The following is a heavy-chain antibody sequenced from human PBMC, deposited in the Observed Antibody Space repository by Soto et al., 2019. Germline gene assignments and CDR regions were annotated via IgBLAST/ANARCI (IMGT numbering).Heavy chain of an antibody. D-gene: IGHD1-26*01. Sequence: ASANEQCRRSGSTFTGYVMHWVRQAPGQGLEWMGWINPNSGGTNYAQKFQGRVTMTRDTSISTAYMELSRLRSDDTAVYYCARDCVKGATDYRGQGTLVTASS. V-gene: IGHV1-2*02. CDR1: GSTFTGYV. J-gene: IGHJ4*02. CDR2: INPNSGGT. CDR3: ARDCVKGATDY.